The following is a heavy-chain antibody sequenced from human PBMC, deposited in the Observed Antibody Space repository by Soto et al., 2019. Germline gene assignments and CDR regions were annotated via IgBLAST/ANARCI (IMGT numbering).Heavy chain of an antibody. CDR1: GFTFTSHG. J-gene: IGHJ4*02. D-gene: IGHD3-22*01. CDR2: IWFDGNTK. CDR3: ARDKIYDSSGALDY. Sequence: PGGSLRLSCEASGFTFTSHGMHWVRQAPGKGLEWVAVIWFDGNTKYYADSVKGRFTISRDNSKNTLFLQMNSLRAEDTAVYYCARDKIYDSSGALDYWGQGTLVTVSS. V-gene: IGHV3-33*01.